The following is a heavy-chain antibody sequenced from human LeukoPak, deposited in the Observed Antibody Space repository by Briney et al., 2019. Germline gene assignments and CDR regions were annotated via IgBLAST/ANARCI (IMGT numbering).Heavy chain of an antibody. CDR1: GGSISSGGYY. CDR2: IYYSGST. J-gene: IGHJ4*02. CDR3: ARGGCSSTSCPYYLDY. V-gene: IGHV4-31*03. D-gene: IGHD2-2*01. Sequence: PSETLSLTCTVSGGSISSGGYYWSWIRQHPGKGLEWIGYIYYSGSTYYNPSLKSRVTISVDTSKNQFSLKLSSVTAADTAVYYCARGGCSSTSCPYYLDYWGQGTLVTVSP.